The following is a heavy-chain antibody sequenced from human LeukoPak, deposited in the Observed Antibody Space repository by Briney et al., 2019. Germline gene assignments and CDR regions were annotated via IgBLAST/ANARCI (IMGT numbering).Heavy chain of an antibody. D-gene: IGHD3-22*01. J-gene: IGHJ4*02. CDR3: TRDRYSGYHFGY. V-gene: IGHV3-53*01. CDR1: GFTVSSNY. CDR2: IYSDGTT. Sequence: PGGSLRLSCVVSGFTVSSNYMSWVRQAPGEGLECVSIIYSDGTTYYADSVKGRFTISRDNSKNMVNLQMNSLRAEDTAMYYCTRDRYSGYHFGYWGQGTLVTVSS.